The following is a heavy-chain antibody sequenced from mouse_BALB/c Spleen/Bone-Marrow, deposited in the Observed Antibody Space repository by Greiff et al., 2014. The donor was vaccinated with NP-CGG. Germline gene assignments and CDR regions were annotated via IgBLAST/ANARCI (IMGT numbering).Heavy chain of an antibody. J-gene: IGHJ3*01. Sequence: DVKLQESGAELVKPGASVKLSCTASGFNIKDTYMHWVKQRPEQGLEWIGRIDPANGNTKYDPRFQGKATITADTSSNTAYLQLSSLTSEDTAVNYCAAYYYGSSQFAYWGQGTLVTVSA. CDR2: IDPANGNT. D-gene: IGHD1-1*01. CDR3: AAYYYGSSQFAY. CDR1: GFNIKDTY. V-gene: IGHV14-3*02.